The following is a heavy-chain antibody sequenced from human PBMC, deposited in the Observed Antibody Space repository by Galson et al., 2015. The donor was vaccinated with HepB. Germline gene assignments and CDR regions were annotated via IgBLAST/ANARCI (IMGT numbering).Heavy chain of an antibody. CDR3: AKVGNGSGSYPNMDV. D-gene: IGHD3-10*01. J-gene: IGHJ6*03. CDR1: GFTFSSYG. V-gene: IGHV3-30*18. CDR2: ISYDGSNK. Sequence: SLRLSCAASGFTFSSYGMHWVRQAPGKGLEWVAVISYDGSNKYYADSVKGRFTISRDNSKNTLYLQMNSLRAEDTAVYYCAKVGNGSGSYPNMDVWGKGTTVTVSS.